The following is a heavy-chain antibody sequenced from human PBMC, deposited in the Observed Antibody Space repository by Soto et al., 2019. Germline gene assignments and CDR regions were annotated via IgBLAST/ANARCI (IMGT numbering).Heavy chain of an antibody. CDR2: IYHSGST. J-gene: IGHJ5*02. CDR3: ARDYMVRGVMRWFDP. D-gene: IGHD3-10*01. Sequence: QVQLQESGPGLVKPSGTLSLTCAVSGGSISSSNWWSWVRQPPGKGLEWIGEIYHSGSTNYNPSLKGRCTXSXAXSXLQCSLKLSSVTAAATAVYYCARDYMVRGVMRWFDPWGQGTLVTVSS. CDR1: GGSISSSNW. V-gene: IGHV4-4*02.